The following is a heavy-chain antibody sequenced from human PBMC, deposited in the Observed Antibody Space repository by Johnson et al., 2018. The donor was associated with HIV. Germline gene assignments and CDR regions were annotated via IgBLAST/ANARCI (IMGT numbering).Heavy chain of an antibody. CDR1: GFIFDDYG. Sequence: QLVESGGGVVRPGGSLTLSCAASGFIFDDYGMTWVRQAPGKGLEWVSAISGRGGSTYYADSVKGRFTISRDNSKNTLYLKMNSLRAEDTAVYYCAREAYYYDSSGPGGAFDIWGQGTMVTVSS. CDR2: ISGRGGST. V-gene: IGHV3-23*04. CDR3: AREAYYYDSSGPGGAFDI. D-gene: IGHD3-22*01. J-gene: IGHJ3*02.